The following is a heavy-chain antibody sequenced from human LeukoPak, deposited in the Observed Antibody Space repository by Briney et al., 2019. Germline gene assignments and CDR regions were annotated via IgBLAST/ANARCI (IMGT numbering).Heavy chain of an antibody. CDR2: MNPNSGNT. Sequence: ASVKVSCKASGYTFGSYAMNWVRQAPGQGLEWMGWMNPNSGNTGYAQKFQGRVTMTRDTSISTAYMELRSLRSDDTAVYYCARDRAVAATLRYSWFDPWGQGTLVTVSS. J-gene: IGHJ5*02. D-gene: IGHD2-15*01. V-gene: IGHV1-8*01. CDR3: ARDRAVAATLRYSWFDP. CDR1: GYTFGSYA.